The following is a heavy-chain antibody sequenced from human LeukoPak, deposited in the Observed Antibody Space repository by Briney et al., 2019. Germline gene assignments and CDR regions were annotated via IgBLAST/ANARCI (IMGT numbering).Heavy chain of an antibody. CDR2: ITATSSST. Sequence: ETLSLTCTVSGGSISSSSYYWGWIRQPPGKGLEWVSAITATSSSTYDADSVQGRFTISRDNSKNTLYLQMNSLRPEDTAIYYCAKLFESGTYNNFFHYWGQGTLVTVSS. J-gene: IGHJ4*02. CDR3: AKLFESGTYNNFFHY. CDR1: GGSISSSSYY. V-gene: IGHV3-23*01. D-gene: IGHD3-10*01.